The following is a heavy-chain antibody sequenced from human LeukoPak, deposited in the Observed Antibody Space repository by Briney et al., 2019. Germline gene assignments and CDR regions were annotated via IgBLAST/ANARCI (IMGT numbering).Heavy chain of an antibody. CDR3: ARVPITMARGWSAYGMDV. D-gene: IGHD3-10*01. J-gene: IGHJ6*02. CDR2: SYYSGST. V-gene: IGHV4-31*03. CDR1: GGSISSGGYY. Sequence: SETLSLTCTVSGGSISSGGYYWSWIRQHPGKGLEWIGYSYYSGSTYDNPSLNSRVTISVDTSKNQFSLKLSSVTAAATAVYYCARVPITMARGWSAYGMDVWGQGTTVTVSS.